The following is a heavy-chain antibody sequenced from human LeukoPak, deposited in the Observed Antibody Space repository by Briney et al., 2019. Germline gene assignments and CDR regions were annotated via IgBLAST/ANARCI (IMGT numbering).Heavy chain of an antibody. V-gene: IGHV3-23*01. CDR2: ISGSGDTT. CDR1: GLTFTSFA. D-gene: IGHD5/OR15-5a*01. Sequence: PGGSLRLSCAASGLTFTSFAMSWVRQAPGKGLEWVSAISGSGDTTYYADSVKGRFTISRDNSKNTVYLQMNSLRVEDTAVYYCARGDGVYVYWGQGTLVTVSS. CDR3: ARGDGVYVY. J-gene: IGHJ4*02.